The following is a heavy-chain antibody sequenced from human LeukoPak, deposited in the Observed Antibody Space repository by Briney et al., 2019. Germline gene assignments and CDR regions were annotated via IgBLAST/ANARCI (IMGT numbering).Heavy chain of an antibody. CDR3: AKDSYFGETDY. V-gene: IGHV3-23*01. CDR2: VSGSGSST. CDR1: GFTFSSYA. Sequence: PGGSLRLSCAASGFTFSSYAMSWVRQAPGKGLEWVSGVSGSGSSTYYTDSVKGRFTISRDNSKDTLYLQMNSLRAEDTAVYYCAKDSYFGETDYWGQGTLVTVSS. D-gene: IGHD3-10*01. J-gene: IGHJ4*02.